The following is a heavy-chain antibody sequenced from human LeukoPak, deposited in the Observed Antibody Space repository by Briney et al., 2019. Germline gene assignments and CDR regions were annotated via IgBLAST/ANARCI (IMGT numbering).Heavy chain of an antibody. D-gene: IGHD2-21*02. CDR3: ARDWVVTTRSFDL. CDR2: ISSSGTTI. J-gene: IGHJ2*01. V-gene: IGHV3-48*04. Sequence: QPGGSLRLSCAASGFTFSIYIMNWVRQTPGKGLEWVSHISSSGTTIYYAVSGKGRFTISRDNAKNSLYLQVNSLRAEDTAVYYCARDWVVTTRSFDLWGRGTLVTVSS. CDR1: GFTFSIYI.